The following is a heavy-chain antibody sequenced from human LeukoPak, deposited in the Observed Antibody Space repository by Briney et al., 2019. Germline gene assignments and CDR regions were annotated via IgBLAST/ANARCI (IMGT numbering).Heavy chain of an antibody. CDR2: IIPIFGTA. CDR3: ARDRRSDGVNMDV. D-gene: IGHD1-26*01. J-gene: IGHJ6*03. V-gene: IGHV1-69*13. CDR1: GGTFSSYA. Sequence: GASVKVSCKASGGTFSSYAISWVRQAPGQGLEWVGGIIPIFGTANYAQKFQGRVTITADESTSTAYMELSSLRSEDTAVYYCARDRRSDGVNMDVWGKGTTVTVSS.